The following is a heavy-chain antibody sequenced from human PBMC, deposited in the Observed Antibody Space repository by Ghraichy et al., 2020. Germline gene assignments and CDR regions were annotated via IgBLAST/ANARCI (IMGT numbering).Heavy chain of an antibody. CDR1: GGSFSAYS. J-gene: IGHJ4*02. CDR3: ASAVTIFGVVIQYYFDS. CDR2: INHDGIT. D-gene: IGHD3-3*01. V-gene: IGHV4-34*01. Sequence: QTLSLTCAVYGGSFSAYSWSWIRQPPGKGLEWIGEINHDGITIYNPSLKSRVTISVDTSKNQFSLKLTSVTAADTAVYYCASAVTIFGVVIQYYFDSWDQGALVTVSS.